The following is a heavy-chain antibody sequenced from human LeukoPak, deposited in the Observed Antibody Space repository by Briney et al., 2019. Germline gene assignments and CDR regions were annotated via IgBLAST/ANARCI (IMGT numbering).Heavy chain of an antibody. D-gene: IGHD3-22*01. CDR1: GASISSSTDY. CDR3: ARDSSGYYARFDY. V-gene: IGHV4-39*02. J-gene: IGHJ4*02. Sequence: PSETLSLTCTVSGASISSSTDYWGWIRQPPGKGLEWIANIYYSGSTYYNPSLKSRVTISVDTSKNQFSLKLSSVTAADTAVYYCARDSSGYYARFDYWGQGTLVTVSS. CDR2: IYYSGST.